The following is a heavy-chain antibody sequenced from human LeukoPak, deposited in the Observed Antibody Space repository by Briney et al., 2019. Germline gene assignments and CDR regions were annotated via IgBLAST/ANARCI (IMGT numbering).Heavy chain of an antibody. V-gene: IGHV4-34*01. J-gene: IGHJ6*02. D-gene: IGHD2-8*02. Sequence: PETLSLTCAVYGGSFSGYYWSWIRQPPGKGLEWIGEIDHSGSTNYNPSLKGRVTISVDTSKNQFSLKLSSVTAADTAVYYCARGHTGYYYYYYGMDVWGQGTTVTVSS. CDR1: GGSFSGYY. CDR3: ARGHTGYYYYYYGMDV. CDR2: IDHSGST.